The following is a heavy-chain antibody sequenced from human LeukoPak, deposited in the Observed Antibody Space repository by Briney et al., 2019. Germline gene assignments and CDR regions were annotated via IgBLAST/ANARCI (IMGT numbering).Heavy chain of an antibody. J-gene: IGHJ6*03. Sequence: PSETLSLTCTVSGGSISSDNYYWSWIRQPAGKGLGWIGRIYTSGSTNYNPSLKSRVTISVDTSKNQFSLKLSYVTAADTAVYYCARGDYSGGSCYPLRGFSYMDVWGKGTTVTISS. V-gene: IGHV4-61*02. D-gene: IGHD2-15*01. CDR2: IYTSGST. CDR3: ARGDYSGGSCYPLRGFSYMDV. CDR1: GGSISSDNYY.